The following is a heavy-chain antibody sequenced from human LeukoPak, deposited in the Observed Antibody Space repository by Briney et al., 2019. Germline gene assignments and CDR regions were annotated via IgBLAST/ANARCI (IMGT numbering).Heavy chain of an antibody. CDR1: GGSFSGYY. CDR2: INHSGST. D-gene: IGHD6-13*01. Sequence: SETLSLTCAVYGGSFSGYYWSWIRQPPGKGLEWIGEINHSGSTNYNPSLKSRVTISVDTSKNQFSLKLSSVTAADTAVCYCARSIAAAGSAWGQGTLVTVSS. CDR3: ARSIAAAGSA. J-gene: IGHJ5*02. V-gene: IGHV4-34*01.